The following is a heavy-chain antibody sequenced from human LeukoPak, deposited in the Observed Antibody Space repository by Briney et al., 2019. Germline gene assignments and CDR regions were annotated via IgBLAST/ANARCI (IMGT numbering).Heavy chain of an antibody. Sequence: PGGSLRLSCVASGFSFGNYAMSWVRQAPGKGLQWVSQISSTGGATWYAGFARDRFTISRDNSQKTLYLQMSGLRVEDTAMYYCVKDPRDTYGTNWFVSWGQGTLLIVSS. CDR2: ISSTGGAT. J-gene: IGHJ5*01. D-gene: IGHD2-21*01. CDR1: GFSFGNYA. V-gene: IGHV3-23*01. CDR3: VKDPRDTYGTNWFVS.